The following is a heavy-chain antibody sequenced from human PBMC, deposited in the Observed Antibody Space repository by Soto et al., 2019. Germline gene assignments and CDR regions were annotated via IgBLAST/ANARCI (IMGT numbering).Heavy chain of an antibody. Sequence: VASVKVSCKTSGYTFTYYALHWVRQAPGQGLEWMGWINTGNGKTKYSQNFQGRLTITRDTSATTLYMELSSLRSEGTTVYCCVRFSGIPVWGQGTLVTVSS. CDR1: GYTFTYYA. CDR2: INTGNGKT. D-gene: IGHD1-1*01. J-gene: IGHJ4*02. V-gene: IGHV1-3*04. CDR3: VRFSGIPV.